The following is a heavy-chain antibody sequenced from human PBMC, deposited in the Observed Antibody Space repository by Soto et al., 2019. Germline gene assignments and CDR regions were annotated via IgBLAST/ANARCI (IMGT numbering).Heavy chain of an antibody. Sequence: PSETLSLTCTFSGCSITMCVYYLSCIRQHPGKGLEWIGYIYYIVSTYYNPSLKSRVTISVDTSKNQFSLKLRSVTAADTAVYYCPRDGSVYCSGGRCYRDFDSWAKGTLV. CDR1: GCSITMCVYY. CDR2: IYYIVST. J-gene: IGHJ4*02. V-gene: IGHV4-31*03. CDR3: PRDGSVYCSGGRCYRDFDS. D-gene: IGHD2-15*01.